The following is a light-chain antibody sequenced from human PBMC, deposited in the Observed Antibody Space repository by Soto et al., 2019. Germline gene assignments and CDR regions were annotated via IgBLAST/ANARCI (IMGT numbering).Light chain of an antibody. Sequence: QSALTQPASVSGSPGQSITISCAGTMRDVGAYNLVSWYQQHPGRAPQLIIYEVRNRPSGISFRFSGPKSGNTASLTISGLQAEDEADYYCSSYTSKSSLIFGGGTKLTVL. CDR3: SSYTSKSSLI. CDR2: EVR. J-gene: IGLJ2*01. V-gene: IGLV2-14*01. CDR1: MRDVGAYNL.